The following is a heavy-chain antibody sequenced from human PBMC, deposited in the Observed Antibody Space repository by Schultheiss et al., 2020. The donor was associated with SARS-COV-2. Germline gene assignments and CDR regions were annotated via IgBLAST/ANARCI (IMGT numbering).Heavy chain of an antibody. CDR3: ARDVPRYCSSTSCYTGRVYGMDV. J-gene: IGHJ6*02. CDR2: IYYSGST. D-gene: IGHD2-2*02. V-gene: IGHV4-61*08. Sequence: SETLSLTCTVSGGSISSGGYYWSWIRQHPGKGLEWIGYIYYSGSTNYNPSLKSRVTISVDTSKNQFSLKLSSVTAADTAVYYCARDVPRYCSSTSCYTGRVYGMDVWGQGTTVTVAS. CDR1: GGSISSGGYY.